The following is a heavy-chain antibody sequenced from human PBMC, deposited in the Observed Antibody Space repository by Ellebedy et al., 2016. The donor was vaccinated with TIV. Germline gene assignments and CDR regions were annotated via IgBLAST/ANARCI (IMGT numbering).Heavy chain of an antibody. J-gene: IGHJ4*02. V-gene: IGHV1-2*02. CDR3: ASGGSGSYYTDY. CDR2: INPNSGGT. D-gene: IGHD3-10*01. CDR1: GYTFTDNY. Sequence: ASVKVSCKASGYTFTDNYMHWVRQAPGQGLEWMGWINPNSGGTNYAQKFQGRVTITADESTSTAYMELSSLRSEDTAVYYCASGGSGSYYTDYWGQGTLVTVSS.